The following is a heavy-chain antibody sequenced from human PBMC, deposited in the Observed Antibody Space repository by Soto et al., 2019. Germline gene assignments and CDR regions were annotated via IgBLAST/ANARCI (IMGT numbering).Heavy chain of an antibody. J-gene: IGHJ4*02. CDR1: GFTFSSYG. CDR2: ISYDGSNK. D-gene: IGHD3-22*01. Sequence: QVQLVESGGGVVQPGRSLRLSCAASGFTFSSYGMHWVRQAPGKGLEWVAVISYDGSNKYYADSVKGRFTISRDNSKNTLYLQMTSLRAEDTAVYYCAKELATGDSSGPSVYWGQGTLVTVSS. V-gene: IGHV3-30*18. CDR3: AKELATGDSSGPSVY.